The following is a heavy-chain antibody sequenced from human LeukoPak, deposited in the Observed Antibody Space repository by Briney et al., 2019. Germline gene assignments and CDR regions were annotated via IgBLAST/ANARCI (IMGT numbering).Heavy chain of an antibody. CDR3: ARVKDGITIFGVVIEYFDY. J-gene: IGHJ4*02. CDR2: IYYSGST. Sequence: SETLSLTCTVSGGSISSYYWSWIRQPPGKRLEWIGYIYYSGSTNYNPSLKSRVTISVDTSKNQFSLKLSSVTAADTAVYYCARVKDGITIFGVVIEYFDYWGQGTLVTVSS. CDR1: GGSISSYY. D-gene: IGHD3-3*01. V-gene: IGHV4-59*01.